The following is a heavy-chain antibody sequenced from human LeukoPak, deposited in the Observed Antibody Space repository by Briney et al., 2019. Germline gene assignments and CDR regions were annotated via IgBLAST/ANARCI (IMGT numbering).Heavy chain of an antibody. Sequence: GGSLRLSCAASGLTFSSYWMHWVRQAPGKGLVWVSRINTDGSRTSYADSVKGRFTISRDNVKSTLYLQMNSLRAEDTAMYYCAREQLVGGDAFDTWGQGTMVTVSS. D-gene: IGHD6-6*01. CDR1: GLTFSSYW. CDR2: INTDGSRT. V-gene: IGHV3-74*01. J-gene: IGHJ3*02. CDR3: AREQLVGGDAFDT.